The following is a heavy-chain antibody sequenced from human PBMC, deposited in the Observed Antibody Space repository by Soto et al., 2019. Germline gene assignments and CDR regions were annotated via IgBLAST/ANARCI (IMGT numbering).Heavy chain of an antibody. J-gene: IGHJ6*02. Sequence: QVQLVQSGAEVLKPGSSVKLSCKTSGDTFDAFAISWVRQAPGQGLEWMGGIIPIFRTPDYTQKFQGRVTITADVSTSTAYMELSSLRSEDTAVYCCARDKGVGQLGGNYYYALDVWGQGTTVTVSS. CDR1: GDTFDAFA. D-gene: IGHD1-1*01. V-gene: IGHV1-69*12. CDR2: IIPIFRTP. CDR3: ARDKGVGQLGGNYYYALDV.